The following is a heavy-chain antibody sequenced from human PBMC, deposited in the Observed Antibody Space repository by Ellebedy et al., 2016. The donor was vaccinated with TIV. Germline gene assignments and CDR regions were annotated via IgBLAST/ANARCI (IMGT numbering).Heavy chain of an antibody. V-gene: IGHV5-10-1*01. J-gene: IGHJ6*02. Sequence: PSFQGHVTISADKSINTAYLQWSSLKAPDTAMYYCARDYYYALDVWGQGTSVTVSS. CDR3: ARDYYYALDV.